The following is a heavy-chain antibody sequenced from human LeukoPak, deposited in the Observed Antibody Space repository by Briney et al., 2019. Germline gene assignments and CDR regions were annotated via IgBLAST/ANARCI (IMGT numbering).Heavy chain of an antibody. CDR2: IYYSGST. D-gene: IGHD5-18*01. J-gene: IGHJ4*02. Sequence: PSGTLSLTCTVSGGSISSSSYYWGWIRQPPGKGLEWIGSIYYSGSTYYNPSLKSRVTISVDTSKDQFSLKLSSVTAADTAVYYCARGFRGGYSNFDYWGQGTLVTVSS. CDR3: ARGFRGGYSNFDY. CDR1: GGSISSSSYY. V-gene: IGHV4-39*07.